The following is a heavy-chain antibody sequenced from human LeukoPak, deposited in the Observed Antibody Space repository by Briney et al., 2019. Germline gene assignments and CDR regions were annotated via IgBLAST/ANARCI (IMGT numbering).Heavy chain of an antibody. CDR3: TTDQGGSYWENH. CDR2: IKSKTDGGKT. Sequence: RGSLRLSCAASGFTFSNAWMNWVRQAPGKGLEWVGRIKSKTDGGKTDYATPVKGRFTISTDDSKNTLYLQMNSLKTEDTAVYYCTTDQGGSYWENHWGQGTLVTVSS. V-gene: IGHV3-15*01. J-gene: IGHJ4*02. CDR1: GFTFSNAW. D-gene: IGHD1-26*01.